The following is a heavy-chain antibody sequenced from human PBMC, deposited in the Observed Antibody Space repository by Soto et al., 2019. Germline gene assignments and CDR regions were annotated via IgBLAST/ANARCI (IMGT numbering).Heavy chain of an antibody. V-gene: IGHV3-15*01. D-gene: IGHD3-22*01. J-gene: IGHJ4*02. Sequence: GSLRLSCAASGFTFSNAWMSWVRQAPGKGLEWVGRIKSKTDGGTTDYAAPVKGRFTISRDDSKNTLYLQMNSLKTEDTAVYYCTTTYYYDSSGYYSSWGQGTLVTVSS. CDR3: TTTYYYDSSGYYSS. CDR1: GFTFSNAW. CDR2: IKSKTDGGTT.